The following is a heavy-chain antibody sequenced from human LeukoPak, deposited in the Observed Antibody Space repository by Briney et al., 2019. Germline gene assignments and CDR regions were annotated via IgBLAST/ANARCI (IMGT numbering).Heavy chain of an antibody. CDR3: AVCHWHSSGCRNDY. V-gene: IGHV3-23*01. CDR1: GFTFISYA. CDR2: ISGSDGST. Sequence: PGGSLRLFCAASGFTFISYAMSWVRQAPVKGLEWVSIISGSDGSTYYADSVKGRFTISRDNSKNTLYLQMNSLRAEDTAVYYCAVCHWHSSGCRNDYWGQGTLVTVSS. J-gene: IGHJ4*02. D-gene: IGHD6-19*01.